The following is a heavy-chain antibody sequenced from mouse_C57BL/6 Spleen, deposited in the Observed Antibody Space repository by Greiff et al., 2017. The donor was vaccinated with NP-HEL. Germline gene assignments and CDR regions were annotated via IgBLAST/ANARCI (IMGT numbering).Heavy chain of an antibody. CDR3: AIWVDYAMDY. J-gene: IGHJ4*01. CDR2: IWTGGGT. V-gene: IGHV2-9-1*01. D-gene: IGHD4-1*01. Sequence: QVQLQQSGPGLVAPSQSLSITCTVSGFSFTSYAISWVRQPPGKGLEWLGVIWTGGGTNYNSALKSRLSISKDNSKSQVFLKMNSLQTDDTARYYCAIWVDYAMDYWGQGTSVTVSS. CDR1: GFSFTSYA.